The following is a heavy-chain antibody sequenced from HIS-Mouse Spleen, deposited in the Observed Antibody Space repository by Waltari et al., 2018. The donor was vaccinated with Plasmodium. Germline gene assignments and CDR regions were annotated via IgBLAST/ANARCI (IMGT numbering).Heavy chain of an antibody. CDR3: AKILSYSSSPEDY. Sequence: QVQLVESGGGVVQPGRSLRLSCAAYGFPFSSYGMHWVRQAPGKGLEWVAVISYDGSNKYYADSVKGRFTISRDNSKNTLYLQMNSLRAEDTAVYYCAKILSYSSSPEDYWGQGTLVTVSS. CDR1: GFPFSSYG. D-gene: IGHD6-6*01. V-gene: IGHV3-30*18. CDR2: ISYDGSNK. J-gene: IGHJ4*02.